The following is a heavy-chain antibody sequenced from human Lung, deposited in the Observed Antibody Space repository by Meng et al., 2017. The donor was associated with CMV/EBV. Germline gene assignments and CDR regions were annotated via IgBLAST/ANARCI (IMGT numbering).Heavy chain of an antibody. CDR1: GFRFDDYV. CDR2: IRHYGTNK. J-gene: IGHJ4*02. D-gene: IGHD3-16*01. Sequence: SCAASGFRFDDYVVHWVRQTPSKGLEWVAFIRHYGTNKFYGDSVKCRFTISRDTSKNTVYLQMNSLRPEETAVYYCAKDLLLFGGPHAYLDYLGQGXTVTVSS. V-gene: IGHV3-30*02. CDR3: AKDLLLFGGPHAYLDY.